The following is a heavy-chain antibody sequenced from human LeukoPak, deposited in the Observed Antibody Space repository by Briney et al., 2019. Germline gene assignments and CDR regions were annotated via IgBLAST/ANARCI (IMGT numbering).Heavy chain of an antibody. CDR2: VYYTGRT. Sequence: PSETLSLTCTVSGDSINSYYWTWIRKPPGKGLEWIAYVYYTGRTLYNPSLESRVTISVDTSKTQFSLTVTSVTAADTAVYYCARHMSVSYDAFDLWGRGTTVTVSS. CDR3: ARHMSVSYDAFDL. V-gene: IGHV4-59*08. D-gene: IGHD3-10*01. CDR1: GDSINSYY. J-gene: IGHJ3*01.